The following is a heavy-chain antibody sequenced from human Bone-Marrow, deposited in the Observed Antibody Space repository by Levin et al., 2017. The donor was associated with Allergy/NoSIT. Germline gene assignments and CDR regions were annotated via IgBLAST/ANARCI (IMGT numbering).Heavy chain of an antibody. V-gene: IGHV3-23*01. CDR3: AKGGRSSGAFDI. D-gene: IGHD1-26*01. Sequence: GGSLRLSCAASGLTFSSYVMSWVRQAPGQGLEWVSTIISSGVSTYYADSVKGRFTISRDNSKSTLYLQMNSLRAEDTAVYYCAKGGRSSGAFDIWGQGTMVTVSS. J-gene: IGHJ3*02. CDR2: IISSGVST. CDR1: GLTFSSYV.